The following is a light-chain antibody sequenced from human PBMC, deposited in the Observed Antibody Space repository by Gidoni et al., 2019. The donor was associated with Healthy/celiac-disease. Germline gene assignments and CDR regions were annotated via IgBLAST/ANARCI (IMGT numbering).Light chain of an antibody. J-gene: IGKJ2*01. V-gene: IGKV3-15*01. Sequence: EIVMTQSPATLSVSPGERAPLSCRASQSVSSNLAWYQQKPGQAPRLLIYGASTSATGIPARFSGSGSGTEFTLTISSLQSEDFAVYYCQQYNNRPPEYTFGQGTKLEIK. CDR3: QQYNNRPPEYT. CDR2: GAS. CDR1: QSVSSN.